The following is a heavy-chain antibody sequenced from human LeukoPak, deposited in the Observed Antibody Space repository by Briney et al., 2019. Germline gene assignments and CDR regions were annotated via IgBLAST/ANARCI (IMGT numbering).Heavy chain of an antibody. Sequence: ASVKVSCTASGYTFTSYGISWVRQAPGQGLEWMGWISAYNGNTNYAQKLQGRVTMTTDTSTSTAYMELRSLRSDDTAVYYCARDPEDIVVVPAAISNWFDPWGQGTLVTVSS. J-gene: IGHJ5*02. V-gene: IGHV1-18*01. D-gene: IGHD2-2*01. CDR1: GYTFTSYG. CDR3: ARDPEDIVVVPAAISNWFDP. CDR2: ISAYNGNT.